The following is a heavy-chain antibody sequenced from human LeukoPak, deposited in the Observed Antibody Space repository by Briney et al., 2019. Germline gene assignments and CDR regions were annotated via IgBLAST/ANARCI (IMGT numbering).Heavy chain of an antibody. D-gene: IGHD4-17*01. CDR3: AKERTVTTRGNAFDF. V-gene: IGHV3-72*01. Sequence: GGSLRLSCAASRFTFSDHYMDWVRQAPGKGLEWVGRIRNKANSYTTEYAASVKGRFTISRDDSKNSLYLQMNSLKTEDTAVYYCAKERTVTTRGNAFDFWGQGTLITVSS. CDR2: IRNKANSYTT. CDR1: RFTFSDHY. J-gene: IGHJ3*01.